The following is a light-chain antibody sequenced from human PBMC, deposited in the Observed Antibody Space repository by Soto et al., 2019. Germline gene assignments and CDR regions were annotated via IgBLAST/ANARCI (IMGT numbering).Light chain of an antibody. CDR2: KAS. V-gene: IGKV1-5*03. J-gene: IGKJ4*01. Sequence: DIKMTQSPSTLSASVGDRVSIPCRVSQSISSLLAWYQQKPGTGPKLLIYKASSLESGVPSRFSGSGSGTEFTLTISSLQPDDFATYYCQQYNSYSPLTFGGGTKVDIK. CDR1: QSISSL. CDR3: QQYNSYSPLT.